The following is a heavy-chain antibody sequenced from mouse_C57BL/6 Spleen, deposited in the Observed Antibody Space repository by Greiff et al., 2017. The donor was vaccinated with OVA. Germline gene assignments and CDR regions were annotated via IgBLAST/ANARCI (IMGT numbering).Heavy chain of an antibody. CDR3: ARRDSNYWYFDV. CDR2: IDPNSGGT. Sequence: QVQLQQPGAELVKPGASVTLSCKASGYTFTSYWMHWVKQRPGRGLEWIGRIDPNSGGTKYNEQFKSKATLTVDKPSSTAYMQLSSLTSEDSAVYYCARRDSNYWYFDVWGTGTTVTVAS. CDR1: GYTFTSYW. V-gene: IGHV1-72*01. J-gene: IGHJ1*03. D-gene: IGHD2-5*01.